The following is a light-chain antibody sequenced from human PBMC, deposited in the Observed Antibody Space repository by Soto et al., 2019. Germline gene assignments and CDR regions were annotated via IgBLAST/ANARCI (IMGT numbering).Light chain of an antibody. CDR1: QSVSSSY. CDR3: QQYGRP. Sequence: EFVLTQSPGTLSLSPGERATLSCRASQSVSSSYLAWYQQKPGQAPRLLIYGASSRATGIPDRFSGSGSGTDFTLTISRLEPEDFAVYYCQQYGRPFGQGTKVDIK. V-gene: IGKV3-20*01. J-gene: IGKJ1*01. CDR2: GAS.